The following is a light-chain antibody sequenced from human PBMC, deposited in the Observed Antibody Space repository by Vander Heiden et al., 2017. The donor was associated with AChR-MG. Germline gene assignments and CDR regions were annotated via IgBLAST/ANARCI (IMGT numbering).Light chain of an antibody. Sequence: SSELTQDPAVSVALGQTVRITCQGAIRRSYYASWYQQKPGQAPVLVIYGKNNRPSGIPDRFSGSSSGNTASLTITGAQAEDEADYYCNSRDSSGNHPHVFGTGTKVTVL. CDR3: NSRDSSGNHPHV. CDR2: GKN. V-gene: IGLV3-19*01. CDR1: IRRSYY. J-gene: IGLJ1*01.